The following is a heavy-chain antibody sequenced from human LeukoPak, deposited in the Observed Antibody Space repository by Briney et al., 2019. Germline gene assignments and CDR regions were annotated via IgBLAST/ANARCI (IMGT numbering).Heavy chain of an antibody. J-gene: IGHJ4*02. V-gene: IGHV3-13*01. CDR2: IGTAGDT. CDR3: ARVAKERVGGVYYFDY. Sequence: GSLRLSCAASGFTFSSYGMHWVRQATGKGLEWVSAIGTAGDTYYTGSVKGRFTISRENAKNSLYLQMNSLRAGDTAVYYCARVAKERVGGVYYFDYWGQGNLVTVSS. D-gene: IGHD1-1*01. CDR1: GFTFSSYG.